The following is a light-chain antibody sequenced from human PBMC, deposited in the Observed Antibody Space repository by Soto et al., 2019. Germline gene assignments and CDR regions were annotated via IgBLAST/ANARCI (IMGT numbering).Light chain of an antibody. Sequence: QPVLTQPPSVSGAPGQRVTISCTGSSSNIGAGYDVHCNQQLPGTAPKLLIYGNSNRPSWVPDRFSGSKSGTSASLAITGLQAEDEADYYCQSYDSSLSGSYVFGTATNLTVL. CDR1: SSNIGAGYD. CDR3: QSYDSSLSGSYV. J-gene: IGLJ1*01. CDR2: GNS. V-gene: IGLV1-40*01.